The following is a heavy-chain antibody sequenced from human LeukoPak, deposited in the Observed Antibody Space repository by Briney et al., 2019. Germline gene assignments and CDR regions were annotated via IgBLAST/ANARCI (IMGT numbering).Heavy chain of an antibody. CDR1: GGSISSSSYY. CDR3: ARRLGYGSSWGYSWFDP. V-gene: IGHV4-39*01. J-gene: IGHJ5*02. CDR2: IYYSGST. D-gene: IGHD6-13*01. Sequence: SETLSLTCTVSGGSISSSSYYWGWPRQPPGKGLEWNGRIYYSGSTYYNPSLKSRVTISEDTSKNQFSLKLSSVTAADTAVYYCARRLGYGSSWGYSWFDPWGQGTLVTVSS.